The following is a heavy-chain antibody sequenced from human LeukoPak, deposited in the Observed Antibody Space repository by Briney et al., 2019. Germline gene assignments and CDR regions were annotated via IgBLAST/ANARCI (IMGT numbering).Heavy chain of an antibody. V-gene: IGHV4-59*08. J-gene: IGHJ4*02. CDR3: LRGASTAVFDS. CDR2: IHCSGAT. D-gene: IGHD2-21*02. Sequence: SDTLSLTCTVSGGSISYDYWTWIRQSPGKRLERIGYIHCSGATNYSPSLNSRVTISVDTSKNQFSLKLSSVTAADTALYATLRGASTAVFDSWGQGTLVTVSS. CDR1: GGSISYDY.